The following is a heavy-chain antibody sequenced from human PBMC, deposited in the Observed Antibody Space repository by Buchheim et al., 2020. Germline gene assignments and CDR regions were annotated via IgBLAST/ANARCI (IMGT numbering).Heavy chain of an antibody. Sequence: QVQLVESGGGVVQPGRSLRLSCAASGFTFSSYGMHWVRQAPGKGLEWVAVISYDGSNKYYADPVKGRYTISRDNYKNTMYLQMTSLRAEDTAVYYCIVLMVYASFDYWGQGTL. CDR1: GFTFSSYG. CDR3: IVLMVYASFDY. J-gene: IGHJ4*02. CDR2: ISYDGSNK. V-gene: IGHV3-30*03. D-gene: IGHD2-8*01.